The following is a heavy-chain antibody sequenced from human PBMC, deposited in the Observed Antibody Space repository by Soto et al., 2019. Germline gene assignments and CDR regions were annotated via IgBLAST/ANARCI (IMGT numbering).Heavy chain of an antibody. CDR3: ARDDAFGNENAFDL. V-gene: IGHV3-33*01. CDR1: GFSFRTYG. J-gene: IGHJ3*01. CDR2: ISPK. D-gene: IGHD1-1*01. Sequence: QPGGSLRLSCAVSGFSFRTYGFHWVRQPPGKGLEWVAVISPKGLSDSVEGRFTISRDNSKDTLYLQMNNLRAEDTAVYYCARDDAFGNENAFDLWGQGTMVTV.